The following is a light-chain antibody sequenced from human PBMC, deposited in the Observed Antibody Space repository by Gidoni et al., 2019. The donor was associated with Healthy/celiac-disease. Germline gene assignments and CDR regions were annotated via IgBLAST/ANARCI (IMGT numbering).Light chain of an antibody. CDR1: ALPKKY. V-gene: IGLV3-25*02. J-gene: IGLJ3*02. CDR3: QSADSSGTYWV. CDR2: KDS. Sequence: SYELTQPPSVSVSPGQTARITCPGDALPKKYAYWYQQKPGQAPVLVIYKDSERPSGIPERCSGSSSGTTVTLTISGVQAEDEADDYCQSADSSGTYWVFGGGTKLTVL.